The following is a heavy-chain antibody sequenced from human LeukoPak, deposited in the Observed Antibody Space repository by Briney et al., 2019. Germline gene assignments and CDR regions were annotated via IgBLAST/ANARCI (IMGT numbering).Heavy chain of an antibody. CDR1: GFTFSSYD. Sequence: GGSLRLSCAASGFTFSSYDMNWVRQAPGKGLEWVSYISSSSSTIYYADSVKGRFTISRDNAKNSLYLQMNSLRAEDTAVYYCARDFYDSSGYYSYYFDYWGQGTLVTVSS. CDR2: ISSSSSTI. J-gene: IGHJ4*02. V-gene: IGHV3-48*04. D-gene: IGHD3-22*01. CDR3: ARDFYDSSGYYSYYFDY.